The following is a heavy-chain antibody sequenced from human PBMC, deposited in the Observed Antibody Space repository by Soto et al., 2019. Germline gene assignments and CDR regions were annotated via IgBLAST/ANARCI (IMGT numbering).Heavy chain of an antibody. CDR2: IIPIFGTA. V-gene: IGHV1-69*06. D-gene: IGHD6-19*01. Sequence: SVKVSCKASGGTFSSYAISWVRQAPGQGLEWMGGIIPIFGTANYAQKFQGRVTITADKSTSTAYMELSSLRSEDTAVYYCARDRALVPGIAVAGTWDYWGQGTLVTVSS. CDR1: GGTFSSYA. CDR3: ARDRALVPGIAVAGTWDY. J-gene: IGHJ4*02.